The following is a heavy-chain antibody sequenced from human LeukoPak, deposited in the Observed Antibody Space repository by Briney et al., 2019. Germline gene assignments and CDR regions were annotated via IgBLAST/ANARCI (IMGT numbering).Heavy chain of an antibody. CDR1: GGSISSGGYY. D-gene: IGHD3-22*01. CDR3: ARGDYYDSSGYGHLPYFDY. J-gene: IGHJ4*02. Sequence: SETLSLTCTVSGGSISSGGYYWSWIRQHPGKGLEWIGYIYYSGSTYYNPSLKSRVTISVDTSKNQFSLKLSSVIAADTAVYYCARGDYYDSSGYGHLPYFDYWGQGTLVTVSS. CDR2: IYYSGST. V-gene: IGHV4-31*03.